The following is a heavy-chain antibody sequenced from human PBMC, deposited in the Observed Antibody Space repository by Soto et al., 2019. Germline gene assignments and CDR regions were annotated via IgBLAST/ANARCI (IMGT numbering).Heavy chain of an antibody. J-gene: IGHJ4*02. D-gene: IGHD2-21*02. V-gene: IGHV1-2*04. Sequence: ASVKVSCKASGYTFTGYYMHWVRQAPGQGLEWMGWINPNSGGTNYAQKFQGWVTITADQSTSTAYMELNSLTPDDTAVYYCAREVGYGDFSAALLDWGQGALVTVSS. CDR1: GYTFTGYY. CDR2: INPNSGGT. CDR3: AREVGYGDFSAALLD.